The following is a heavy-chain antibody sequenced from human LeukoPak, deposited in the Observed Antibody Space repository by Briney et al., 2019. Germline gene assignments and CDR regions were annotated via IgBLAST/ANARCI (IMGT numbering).Heavy chain of an antibody. V-gene: IGHV3-7*01. D-gene: IGHD3-10*01. J-gene: IGHJ4*02. Sequence: GGSLRLSCAASGFTFSDYNMRWIRQAPGKGLEWVANIKQDGSEKYYVDSVKGQFTISRDNAKNSLYLQMNSLRAEGTAVYYCARGRSGSYGFFDYWSLGNLVTVSS. CDR1: GFTFSDYN. CDR3: ARGRSGSYGFFDY. CDR2: IKQDGSEK.